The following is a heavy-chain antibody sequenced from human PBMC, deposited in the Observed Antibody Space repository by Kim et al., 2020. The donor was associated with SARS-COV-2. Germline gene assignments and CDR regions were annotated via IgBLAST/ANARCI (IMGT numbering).Heavy chain of an antibody. Sequence: YVKEFQGRVTITADESTSTAYMELSSLRSEDTSVYYCARDGSSGYSLPDYWGQGTLVTVSS. V-gene: IGHV1-69*01. D-gene: IGHD3-22*01. CDR3: ARDGSSGYSLPDY. J-gene: IGHJ4*02.